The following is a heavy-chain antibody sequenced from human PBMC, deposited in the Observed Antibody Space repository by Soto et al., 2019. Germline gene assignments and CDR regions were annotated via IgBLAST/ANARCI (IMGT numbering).Heavy chain of an antibody. V-gene: IGHV3-7*01. D-gene: IGHD3-10*01. J-gene: IGHJ1*01. CDR2: IKQDGSEK. Sequence: GGSLRLSCAASGFTFSSYWMSWVRQAPGKGLEWVANIKQDGSEKYYVDSVKGRFTISRDNAKNSLYLQMNSLRAEDTAVYYCASTPHPNMYYYGSGSYFPTPSRAEYFQHWGQGTLVTVSS. CDR3: ASTPHPNMYYYGSGSYFPTPSRAEYFQH. CDR1: GFTFSSYW.